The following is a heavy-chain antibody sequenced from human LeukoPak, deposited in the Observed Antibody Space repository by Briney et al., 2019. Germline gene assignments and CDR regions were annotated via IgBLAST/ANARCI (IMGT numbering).Heavy chain of an antibody. CDR3: ARIGYSSSCFDY. CDR1: GFTFSSYG. V-gene: IGHV3-30*03. CDR2: ISYDGSNK. J-gene: IGHJ4*02. Sequence: GGSLRLSCAASGFTFSSYGMHWVRQAPGKGLEWVAVISYDGSNKYYADSVKGRFTISRDNSKNTLYLQMNSLRAEDTAVYYCARIGYSSSCFDYWGQGTLVTVSS. D-gene: IGHD6-6*01.